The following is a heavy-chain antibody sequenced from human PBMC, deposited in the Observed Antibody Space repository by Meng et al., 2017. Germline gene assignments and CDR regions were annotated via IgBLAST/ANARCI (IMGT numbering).Heavy chain of an antibody. Sequence: GESLKISCAASGFTFSSYAMSWVRQAPGKGLEWVSAISGSGGSTYYADSVKGRFPISRDNSKNTLYLQINSLRAEDTAVYYCAKDRDTAMDTEGFDYWGQGTLVTVSS. V-gene: IGHV3-23*01. CDR1: GFTFSSYA. CDR2: ISGSGGST. CDR3: AKDRDTAMDTEGFDY. D-gene: IGHD5-18*01. J-gene: IGHJ4*02.